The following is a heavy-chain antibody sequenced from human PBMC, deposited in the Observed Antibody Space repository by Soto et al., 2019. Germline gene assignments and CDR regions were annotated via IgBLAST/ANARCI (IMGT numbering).Heavy chain of an antibody. CDR3: AKNVFQFLEWRNWFVP. Sequence: ASVKVSCKASGYTFTSYGISWARQAPGQGLEWMGWISAYNGNTNYAQKLQGRVTMTTDTSTSTAYMELRSLRSDDTAVYYCAKNVFQFLEWRNWFVPWGQGTLVTVSS. D-gene: IGHD3-3*01. CDR2: ISAYNGNT. V-gene: IGHV1-18*04. J-gene: IGHJ5*02. CDR1: GYTFTSYG.